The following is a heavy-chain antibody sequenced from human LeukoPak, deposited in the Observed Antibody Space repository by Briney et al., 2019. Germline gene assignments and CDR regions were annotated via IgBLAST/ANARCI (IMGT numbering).Heavy chain of an antibody. D-gene: IGHD2-15*01. Sequence: GGSLILSCAASGFTFSSYEMNWVRQAPGKGLEWVSYISSTTNIRYYADSVKGRFTISRDNAKNSLYLQMHSLRAEDTALYYCTRDVGFRFDPWGQGTLVTVSS. CDR3: TRDVGFRFDP. CDR2: ISSTTNIR. J-gene: IGHJ5*02. CDR1: GFTFSSYE. V-gene: IGHV3-48*03.